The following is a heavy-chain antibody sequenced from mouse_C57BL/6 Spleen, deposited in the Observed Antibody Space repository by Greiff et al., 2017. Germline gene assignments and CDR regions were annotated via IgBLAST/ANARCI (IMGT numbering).Heavy chain of an antibody. CDR1: GYTFTSYW. J-gene: IGHJ2*01. V-gene: IGHV1-59*01. Sequence: QVQLQQPGAELVRPGTSVKLSCKASGYTFTSYWMHWVKQRPGQGLEWIGVIDPSDSYTNYNQKFKGKATLTVDTSSSTAYMQLSSLTSEDSAVYYCARGTTVVASHYYFDYWGQGTTLPVSS. CDR2: IDPSDSYT. CDR3: ARGTTVVASHYYFDY. D-gene: IGHD1-1*01.